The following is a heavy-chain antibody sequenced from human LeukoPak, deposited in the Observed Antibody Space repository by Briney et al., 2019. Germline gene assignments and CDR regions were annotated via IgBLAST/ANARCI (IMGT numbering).Heavy chain of an antibody. J-gene: IGHJ4*02. CDR2: IYHSGST. CDR1: GHSITNPNW. CDR3: ARSDLAYCGGDCCIFDY. Sequence: SETLSLTCAVSGHSITNPNWSSWVRQPPGKGLEWIGEIYHSGSTKYNPSLKSRVTISVDTPKNQFSLKLSSVTAADTAVYYCARSDLAYCGGDCCIFDYWGQGTLVTVSS. D-gene: IGHD2-21*01. V-gene: IGHV4-4*02.